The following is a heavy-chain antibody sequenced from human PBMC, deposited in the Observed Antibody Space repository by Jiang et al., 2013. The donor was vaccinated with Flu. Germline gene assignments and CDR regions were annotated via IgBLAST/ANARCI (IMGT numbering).Heavy chain of an antibody. CDR2: TYYRSKWYN. CDR1: GDSVSSNSAA. J-gene: IGHJ2*01. V-gene: IGHV6-1*01. D-gene: IGHD5-12*01. CDR3: ARVGEVVPTTGHWYYDL. Sequence: SGDSVSSNSAAWNWIRQSPSRGLEWLGRTYYRSKWYNDYAVSVKGRITINPDTSKNQFSLQMISVTPEDTAIYYCARVGEVVPTTGHWYYDLWGRGTLVTVSS.